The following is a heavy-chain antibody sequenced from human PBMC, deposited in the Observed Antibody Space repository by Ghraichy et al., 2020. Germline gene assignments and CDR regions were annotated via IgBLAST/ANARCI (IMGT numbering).Heavy chain of an antibody. CDR2: ISYDGIHK. CDR1: GFTFRSNA. D-gene: IGHD5-24*01. J-gene: IGHJ4*02. Sequence: GSLRLSCAASGFTFRSNAMHWVRQAPGKGLEWVAFISYDGIHKYYTDSVRGRFTTSRDNSKNTLFLQMNSLRTEDTAVYYCAKDMATKYCIDYWGQGILVTVSS. V-gene: IGHV3-30*18. CDR3: AKDMATKYCIDY.